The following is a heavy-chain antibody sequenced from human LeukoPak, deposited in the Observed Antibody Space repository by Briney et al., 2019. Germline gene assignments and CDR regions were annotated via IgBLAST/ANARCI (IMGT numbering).Heavy chain of an antibody. Sequence: SETLSLTCAVYGVSFSGFYWSWLRQPPGKGLEWIGEINHSGSTNYNPSLKSRVTISVDTSKKQFSLKLSSVTAADTAVYYCARGRIQLQLRGYHYGMDVWGQGTTVTVSS. D-gene: IGHD5-18*01. V-gene: IGHV4-34*01. CDR3: ARGRIQLQLRGYHYGMDV. CDR1: GVSFSGFY. J-gene: IGHJ6*02. CDR2: INHSGST.